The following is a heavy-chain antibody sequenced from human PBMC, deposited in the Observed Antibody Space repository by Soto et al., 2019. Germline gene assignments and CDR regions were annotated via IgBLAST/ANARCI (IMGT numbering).Heavy chain of an antibody. J-gene: IGHJ5*02. Sequence: PGGSLRLSCAASGFTFSSYGMHWVRQAPGKGLEWVAVISYDGSNKYYADSVKGRFTISRDNSKNTLYLQMNSLRAEDTAVYYCAKRPPGYSSGWDNWFDPWGQGTLVTVSS. CDR1: GFTFSSYG. CDR2: ISYDGSNK. CDR3: AKRPPGYSSGWDNWFDP. D-gene: IGHD6-19*01. V-gene: IGHV3-30*18.